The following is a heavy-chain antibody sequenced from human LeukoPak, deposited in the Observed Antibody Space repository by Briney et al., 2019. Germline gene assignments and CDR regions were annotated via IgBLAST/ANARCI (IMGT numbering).Heavy chain of an antibody. CDR2: IIPIFGTA. CDR3: AKATRAYCGGDCYSVSFDP. V-gene: IGHV1-69*13. Sequence: ASVNVSCKASGGTFSSYAISWVRQAPGQGLEWMGGIIPIFGTANYAQKFQGRVTITADESTSTAYMELSSLRSEDTAVYYCAKATRAYCGGDCYSVSFDPWGQGTLVTVSS. D-gene: IGHD2-21*02. CDR1: GGTFSSYA. J-gene: IGHJ5*02.